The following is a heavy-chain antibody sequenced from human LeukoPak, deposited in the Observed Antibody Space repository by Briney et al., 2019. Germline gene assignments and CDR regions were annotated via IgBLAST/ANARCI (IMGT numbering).Heavy chain of an antibody. CDR1: GGSFTRYY. Sequence: SETLSLTCTVSGGSFTRYYWNWIRQPPGKGLEWVGYIYNSGTTNYNPSLKSRATISADTSKRQVSLRLSSVTAADTAVYYCAGGGYCDISSCSAPLFDWWGQGTPVSVSS. J-gene: IGHJ4*02. CDR2: IYNSGTT. V-gene: IGHV4-59*03. D-gene: IGHD2-15*01. CDR3: AGGGYCDISSCSAPLFDW.